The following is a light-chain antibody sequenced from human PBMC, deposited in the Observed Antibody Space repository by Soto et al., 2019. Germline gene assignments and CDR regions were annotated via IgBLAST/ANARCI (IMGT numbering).Light chain of an antibody. CDR2: DVS. V-gene: IGLV2-11*01. Sequence: QSVLTQPRSVSGSPGQSVTISCTGTSRDVGGYNYVSWYQHHPGKAPKLLIYDVSKRPSGVPDRFSGSKSGNTASLTISGLQAEDEADYYCCSYAGSYVYVFGSGTKLTVL. CDR1: SRDVGGYNY. CDR3: CSYAGSYVYV. J-gene: IGLJ1*01.